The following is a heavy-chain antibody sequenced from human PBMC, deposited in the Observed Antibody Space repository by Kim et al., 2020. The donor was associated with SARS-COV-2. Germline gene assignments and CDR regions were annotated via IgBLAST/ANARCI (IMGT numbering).Heavy chain of an antibody. J-gene: IGHJ5*02. CDR3: ARGAMVRGVIHWFDP. V-gene: IGHV1-3*01. Sequence: ASVKVSCKASGYTFTSYAMHWVRQAPGQRLEWMGWINAGNGNTKYSQKFQGRVTITRDTSASTAYMELSSLRSEDTAVYYCARGAMVRGVIHWFDPWGQGTLVTVSS. CDR1: GYTFTSYA. CDR2: INAGNGNT. D-gene: IGHD3-10*01.